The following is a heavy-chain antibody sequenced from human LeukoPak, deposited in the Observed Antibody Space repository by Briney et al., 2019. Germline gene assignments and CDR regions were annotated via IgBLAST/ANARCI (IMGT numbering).Heavy chain of an antibody. CDR2: IYSGGSS. CDR1: GFTVSSTY. V-gene: IGHV3-53*01. CDR3: ARLPPGDY. Sequence: PGGSLRLSCAAAGFTVSSTYMSWVREAPGKGLEWVSAIYSGGSSYYADSVKGRFTISRDNSKNTLYLQMNSLSVEDTAVYYCARLPPGDYWGRGTLVTVSS. J-gene: IGHJ4*02.